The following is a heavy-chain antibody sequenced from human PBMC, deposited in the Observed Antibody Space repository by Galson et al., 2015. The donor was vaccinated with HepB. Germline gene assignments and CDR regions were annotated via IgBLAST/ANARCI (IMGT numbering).Heavy chain of an antibody. CDR2: TYYRSKWYF. Sequence: CAISGDSVSRKNATWNWIRQSPSRGLEWLGRTYYRSKWYFDYAVSVKSRISINPDTSKNQFSLQSNSVTPEDTAVYFCARDAPTGYSSGWSLNWGQGTLVTVSS. D-gene: IGHD6-19*01. CDR3: ARDAPTGYSSGWSLN. V-gene: IGHV6-1*01. J-gene: IGHJ4*02. CDR1: GDSVSRKNAT.